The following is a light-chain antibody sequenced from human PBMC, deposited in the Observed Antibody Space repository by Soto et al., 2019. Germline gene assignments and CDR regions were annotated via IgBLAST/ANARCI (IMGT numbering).Light chain of an antibody. J-gene: IGLJ1*01. CDR1: SIDVGGSNY. CDR2: DVS. CDR3: CSYAVTFYV. V-gene: IGLV2-11*01. Sequence: QSVLTRPRPMSWPPGHSVTISCTAPSIDVGGSNYVSWYQNIAGKAPTLRIYDVSARPSVVPDRFSGSRSGNTASLTISGFQAEDEAGYYCCSYAVTFYVFGTGTKVTVL.